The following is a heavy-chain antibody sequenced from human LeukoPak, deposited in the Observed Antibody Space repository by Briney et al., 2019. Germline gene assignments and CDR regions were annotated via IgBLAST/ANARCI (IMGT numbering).Heavy chain of an antibody. J-gene: IGHJ4*02. D-gene: IGHD6-19*01. CDR3: AKGGRYSSGWYDNDY. V-gene: IGHV3-23*01. CDR1: GFTFSSYA. Sequence: GGSLRLSCAASGFTFSSYAMSWVRQAPGKGLEWVSAISGSGGSTYYAGSVKGRFTISRDNSKNTLYLQMNSLRAEDTAVYYCAKGGRYSSGWYDNDYWAREPWSPSPQ. CDR2: ISGSGGST.